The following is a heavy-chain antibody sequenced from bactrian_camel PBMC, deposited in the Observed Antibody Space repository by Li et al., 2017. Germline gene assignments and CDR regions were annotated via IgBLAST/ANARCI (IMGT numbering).Heavy chain of an antibody. CDR1: GYAYSSNC. V-gene: IGHV3S1*01. D-gene: IGHD2*01. CDR2: IYTGGGPT. CDR3: AADRGDRGCYTGVFVRRGADFGH. J-gene: IGHJ6*01. Sequence: HVQLVESGGGSVRPGGSLRLSCATAGYAYSSNCVGWFRQAPGKEREGVATIYTGGGPTYYADSVKGRFTISQDNAKNTVYLQMNSLKTEDTGMYYCAADRGDRGCYTGVFVRRGADFGHWGQGTQVTVS.